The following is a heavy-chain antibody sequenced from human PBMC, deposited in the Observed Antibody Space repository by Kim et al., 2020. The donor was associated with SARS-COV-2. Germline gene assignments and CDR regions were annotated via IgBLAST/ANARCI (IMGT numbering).Heavy chain of an antibody. D-gene: IGHD3-3*01. Sequence: GESLKISCKGSGYSFTSYWISWVRQMPGKGLEWMGRIDPSDSYTNYSPSFQGHVTISADKSISTAYLQWSSLKASDTAMYYCARVYYDFWSGYSYYFDYWGQGTLVTVSS. CDR2: IDPSDSYT. CDR3: ARVYYDFWSGYSYYFDY. CDR1: GYSFTSYW. J-gene: IGHJ4*02. V-gene: IGHV5-10-1*01.